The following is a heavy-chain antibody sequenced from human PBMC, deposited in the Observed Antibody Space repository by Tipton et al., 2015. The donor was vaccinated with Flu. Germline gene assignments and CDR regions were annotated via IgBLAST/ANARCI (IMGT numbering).Heavy chain of an antibody. Sequence: TLSLTCTVSGGSISPYYWNWIRQPPGKGLEWIGYVSYSGNTNYNPSLKSRVTISLDTSKNQFSLMLTSVTAADTALYYCARDRGGTYLFPFDPWGQGTLVTVSS. D-gene: IGHD1-26*01. V-gene: IGHV4-59*01. CDR3: ARDRGGTYLFPFDP. CDR1: GGSISPYY. J-gene: IGHJ5*02. CDR2: VSYSGNT.